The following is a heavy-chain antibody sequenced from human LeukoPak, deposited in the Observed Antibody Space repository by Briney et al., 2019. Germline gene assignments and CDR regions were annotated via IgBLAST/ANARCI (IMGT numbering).Heavy chain of an antibody. CDR3: ATVAVIRGVTYFDY. D-gene: IGHD3-10*01. CDR1: GGSISSYY. CDR2: LFYSGST. Sequence: PSETLSLTCTVSGGSISSYYWSWIRQPPGKGLEWTAYLFYSGSTDYNPSLESRVTISVDTSKNQFSLKLRSVTAADTAVYYCATVAVIRGVTYFDYWGQGTLVTVSS. J-gene: IGHJ4*02. V-gene: IGHV4-59*01.